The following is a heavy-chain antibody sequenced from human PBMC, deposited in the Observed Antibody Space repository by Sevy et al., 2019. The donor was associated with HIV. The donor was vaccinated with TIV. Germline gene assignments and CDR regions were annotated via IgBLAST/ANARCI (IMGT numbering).Heavy chain of an antibody. CDR2: ISGSSSYI. CDR3: TRHVDVTSSWYQTYSFYYMDV. D-gene: IGHD6-13*01. CDR1: GFTFSSYS. Sequence: GGSLRLSCAASGFTFSSYSLSWVRQAPGKGLEWVSSISGSSSYIYHTDSVKGRFTISRDNAKNSRDLQMNSLRAEDTAVYYCTRHVDVTSSWYQTYSFYYMDVWGKGTTVTVSS. V-gene: IGHV3-21*01. J-gene: IGHJ6*03.